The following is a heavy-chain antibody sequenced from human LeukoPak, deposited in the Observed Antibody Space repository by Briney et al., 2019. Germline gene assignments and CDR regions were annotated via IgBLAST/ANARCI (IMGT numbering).Heavy chain of an antibody. CDR2: IYYSGST. Sequence: SETLSLTCTVSGGSISSYYWSWIRQPPGKGLEWIGYIYYSGSTNYNPSLKSRVTISVDTSKNQFSLKLSSVTAADTAVYYCVRGTYSNELDYWGQGTLVTVSS. CDR1: GGSISSYY. CDR3: VRGTYSNELDY. V-gene: IGHV4-59*01. J-gene: IGHJ4*02. D-gene: IGHD4-11*01.